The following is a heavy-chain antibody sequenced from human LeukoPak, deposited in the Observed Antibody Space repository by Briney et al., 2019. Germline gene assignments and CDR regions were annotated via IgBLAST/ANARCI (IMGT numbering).Heavy chain of an antibody. CDR3: ARSPEIYYMDV. D-gene: IGHD5-24*01. CDR2: IKQDGSEK. Sequence: GGSLRLSCAASGFTFSSYWMSWVRQAPGKGLEWVANIKQDGSEKYYVDSVKGRFTISRDNSKNSLYLQMNSLRAEDTAVYYCARSPEIYYMDVWGKGTTVTVSS. V-gene: IGHV3-7*01. CDR1: GFTFSSYW. J-gene: IGHJ6*03.